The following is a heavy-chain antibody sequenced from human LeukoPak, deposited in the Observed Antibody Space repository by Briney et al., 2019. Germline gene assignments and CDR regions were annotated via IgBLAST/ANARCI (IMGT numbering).Heavy chain of an antibody. CDR1: GFTFSSYG. CDR2: IRYDGSNK. V-gene: IGHV3-30*02. CDR3: ARGVWYSSSWYPDY. Sequence: PGGSLRLSCAASGFTFSSYGMHWVRQAPGKGLEWVAFIRYDGSNKYYADSVKGRFTISRDNSKNTLYLQMGSLRAEDMAVYYCARGVWYSSSWYPDYWGQGTLVTVSS. D-gene: IGHD6-13*01. J-gene: IGHJ4*02.